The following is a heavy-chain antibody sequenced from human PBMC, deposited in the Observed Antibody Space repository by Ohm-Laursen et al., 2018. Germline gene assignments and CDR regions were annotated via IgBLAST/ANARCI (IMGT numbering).Heavy chain of an antibody. CDR1: GFTFSSYA. V-gene: IGHV3-23*01. J-gene: IGHJ4*02. CDR3: AKRSSSSGWQAPSYYFDY. CDR2: IRGSGGST. Sequence: SLRLSCTASGFTFSSYAMSWVRQAPGKGLEWVSAIRGSGGSTYYADSVKGRFTISRDNSKNTLYLQMNSLRAEDTAVYYCAKRSSSSGWQAPSYYFDYWGQGTLVTVSS. D-gene: IGHD6-19*01.